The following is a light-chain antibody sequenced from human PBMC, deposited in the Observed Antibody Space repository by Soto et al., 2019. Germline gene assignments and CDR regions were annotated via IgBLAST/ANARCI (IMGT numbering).Light chain of an antibody. J-gene: IGLJ3*02. CDR1: SGHINYI. CDR2: VEDSGSY. V-gene: IGLV4-60*03. Sequence: QAVVTQSSSASASLGSSVKLTCTLNSGHINYITAWHQQQPGKAPRYLMKVEDSGSYNKGSGVPDRFSGSSSGADRYLTISNLQSEDEADYYCETWDNISRVFGGGTKLTVL. CDR3: ETWDNISRV.